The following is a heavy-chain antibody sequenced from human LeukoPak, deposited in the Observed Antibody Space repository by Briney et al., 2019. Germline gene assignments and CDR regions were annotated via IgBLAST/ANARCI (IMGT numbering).Heavy chain of an antibody. CDR2: ISSSGSTI. J-gene: IGHJ6*04. CDR3: AELGITMIGGV. CDR1: GFTFSSHG. Sequence: GGSLRLSCAASGFTFSSHGMHWVRQAPGKGLEWVSYISSSGSTIYYADSVKGRFTISRDNAKNSLYLQMNSLRAEDTAVYYCAELGITMIGGVWGKGTTVTISS. D-gene: IGHD3-10*02. V-gene: IGHV3-48*04.